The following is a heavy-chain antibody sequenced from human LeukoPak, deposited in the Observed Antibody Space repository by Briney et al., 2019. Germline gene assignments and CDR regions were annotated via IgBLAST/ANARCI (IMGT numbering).Heavy chain of an antibody. CDR2: INPNTGGT. J-gene: IGHJ4*02. D-gene: IGHD2-15*01. CDR3: ARDSCSSGSCLYYFDY. CDR1: GYTFSGYY. Sequence: ASVKVSCKASGYTFSGYYIHWVRQAPGQGLEWMGWINPNTGGTKYAQRFQDRVTMTRDTSVSTAYMEVSRLRSEDTAVYYCARDSCSSGSCLYYFDYWGQGTLVTVSS. V-gene: IGHV1-2*02.